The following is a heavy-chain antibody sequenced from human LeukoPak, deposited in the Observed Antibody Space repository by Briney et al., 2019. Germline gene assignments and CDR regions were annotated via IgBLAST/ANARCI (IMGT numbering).Heavy chain of an antibody. Sequence: GGSLRLSCAASGFTFSSYSMNWVRQAPGKGLEWVSSISSSSSYIYYADSVRGRFTISRGNAKNSLYLQMNSLRAEDTAVYYCASPAAWRTTVTHNWFDPWGQGTLVTVSS. CDR2: ISSSSSYI. J-gene: IGHJ5*02. CDR1: GFTFSSYS. V-gene: IGHV3-21*01. D-gene: IGHD4-17*01. CDR3: ASPAAWRTTVTHNWFDP.